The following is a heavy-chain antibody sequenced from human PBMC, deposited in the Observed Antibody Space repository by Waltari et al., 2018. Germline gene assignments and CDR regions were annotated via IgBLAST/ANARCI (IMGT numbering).Heavy chain of an antibody. CDR1: GGTFSSYA. V-gene: IGHV1-69*10. J-gene: IGHJ6*03. CDR2: IIPILGIA. CDR3: ARAVLDIVATKGYYYYMDV. Sequence: QVQLVQSGAEVKKPGSSVKVSCKASGGTFSSYAISWVRQAPGQGLEWMGGIIPILGIANSAQKFQGRVTITADKSTSTAYMELSSLRSEDTAVYYCARAVLDIVATKGYYYYMDVWGKGTTVTVSS. D-gene: IGHD5-12*01.